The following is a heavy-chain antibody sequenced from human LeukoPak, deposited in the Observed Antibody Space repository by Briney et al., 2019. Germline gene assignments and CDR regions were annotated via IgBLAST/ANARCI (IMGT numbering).Heavy chain of an antibody. V-gene: IGHV4-30-4*01. Sequence: SETLSLTCTVSGGSISSGDYYWSWIRQPPGKGLEWIGYIYYSGGTYYNPSLKSRVTISVDTSKNQFSLKLSSVTAADTAVYYCARGPGYSGYDWTIPTLDYWGQGTLVTVSS. CDR1: GGSISSGDYY. CDR2: IYYSGGT. D-gene: IGHD5-12*01. J-gene: IGHJ4*02. CDR3: ARGPGYSGYDWTIPTLDY.